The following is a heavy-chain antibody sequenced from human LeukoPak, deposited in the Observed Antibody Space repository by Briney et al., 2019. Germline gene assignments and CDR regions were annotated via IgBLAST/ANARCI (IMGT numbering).Heavy chain of an antibody. D-gene: IGHD5-12*01. CDR2: INYSGST. V-gene: IGHV4-34*01. CDR1: SESFSGYF. CDR3: ARGRGGYPD. Sequence: SETLSLTCALYSESFSGYFWSWIRQPPGKGLEWIGEINYSGSTNYNPPLKSRVTISVDTSKDQCSLKRSSVTAADTAVYYCARGRGGYPDWGQGTMVTVSS. J-gene: IGHJ3*01.